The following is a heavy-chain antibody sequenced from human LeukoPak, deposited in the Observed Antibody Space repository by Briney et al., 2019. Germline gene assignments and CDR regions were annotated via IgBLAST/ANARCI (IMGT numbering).Heavy chain of an antibody. CDR3: ARELNIPGAFDI. CDR2: INPNSGGT. CDR1: GYTFTGYY. J-gene: IGHJ3*02. Sequence: ASVKVSCKASGYTFTGYYMHWVRRAPGQGLEWMGWINPNSGGTNYAQKFQGRVTMTRDTSISTAYMELSRLRSDDTAVYYCARELNIPGAFDIWGQGTMVTVSS. D-gene: IGHD2/OR15-2a*01. V-gene: IGHV1-2*02.